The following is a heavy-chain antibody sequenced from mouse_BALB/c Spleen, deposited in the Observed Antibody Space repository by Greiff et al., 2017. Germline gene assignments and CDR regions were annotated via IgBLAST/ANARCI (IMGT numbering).Heavy chain of an antibody. J-gene: IGHJ1*01. CDR2: ISYDGSN. CDR3: ARDDGNPSYWYFDV. V-gene: IGHV3-6*02. CDR1: GYSITSGYY. D-gene: IGHD2-1*01. Sequence: DVQLQESGPGLVKPSQSLSLTCSVTGYSITSGYYWNWIRQFPGNKLEWMGYISYDGSNNYNPSLKNRISITRDTSKNQFFLKLNSVTTEDTATYYCARDDGNPSYWYFDVWGAGTTVTVSS.